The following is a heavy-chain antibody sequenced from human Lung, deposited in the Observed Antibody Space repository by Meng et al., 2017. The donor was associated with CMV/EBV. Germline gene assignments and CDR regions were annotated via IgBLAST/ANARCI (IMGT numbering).Heavy chain of an antibody. D-gene: IGHD6-6*01. CDR1: GDSISSSSYY. CDR3: ATDQQYSSSSY. CDR2: IYYSGST. J-gene: IGHJ4*02. V-gene: IGHV4-39*07. Sequence: LXCTVSGDSISSSSYYWGWIRQPPGKGLEWIGSIYYSGSTNYNPSLKSRVTISIDTSKNQFSLKLSSVTAADTAVYYCATDQQYSSSSYWGQGTLVTVSS.